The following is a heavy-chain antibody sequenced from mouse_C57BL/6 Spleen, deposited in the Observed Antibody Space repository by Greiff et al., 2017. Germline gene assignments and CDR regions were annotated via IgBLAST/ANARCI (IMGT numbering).Heavy chain of an antibody. CDR2: IHPNSGST. J-gene: IGHJ3*01. D-gene: IGHD2-4*01. Sequence: QVQLQQPGAELVKPGASVKLSCKASGYTFTSYWMHWVKQRPGQGLEWIGMIHPNSGSTNYNEKFKSKATLTVDKSSSTAYMQRSSLTSEDSAVYYCAGSRDYDGAWFAYWGQGTLVTVSA. CDR3: AGSRDYDGAWFAY. V-gene: IGHV1-64*01. CDR1: GYTFTSYW.